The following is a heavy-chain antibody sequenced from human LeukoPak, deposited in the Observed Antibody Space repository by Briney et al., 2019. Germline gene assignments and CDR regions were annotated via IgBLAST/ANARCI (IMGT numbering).Heavy chain of an antibody. D-gene: IGHD3-22*01. CDR3: ARHESDRSWLDP. CDR1: GGSISSYY. V-gene: IGHV4-4*09. J-gene: IGHJ5*02. Sequence: SETLSLTCTVSGGSISSYYWSWIRQPPGKGLEWIGYIYTSGSTNYNPSLKSRVTISVDTSKNQFSLKLSSVTAADTAVYYCARHESDRSWLDPWGQGTLVTVSS. CDR2: IYTSGST.